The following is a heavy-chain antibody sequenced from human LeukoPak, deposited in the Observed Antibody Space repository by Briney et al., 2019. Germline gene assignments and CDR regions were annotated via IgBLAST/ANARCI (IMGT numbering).Heavy chain of an antibody. CDR3: ARVRATVTPSAFDI. V-gene: IGHV1-69*13. D-gene: IGHD4-17*01. CDR1: GGTFISYA. Sequence: SVKVSCKAAGGTFISYAISGVGQAPGEGLEWMGGIIPIFGTANYAQKFQGRVTITADESTSTAYMELSSLRSEDTAVYYCARVRATVTPSAFDIWGQGTMVTVSS. CDR2: IIPIFGTA. J-gene: IGHJ3*02.